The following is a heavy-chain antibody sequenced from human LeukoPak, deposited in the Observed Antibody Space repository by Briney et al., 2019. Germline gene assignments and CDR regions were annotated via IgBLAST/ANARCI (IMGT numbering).Heavy chain of an antibody. V-gene: IGHV4-39*01. Sequence: PSETLSLTCTVSGGSISSSSHYWGWIRQPPGKGLEWIGSIYYSGSTYYTSSLKSRVTISLDTSKNHFSLKLTSVTAADTAIYYCARHSFGSPFDYWGQGTLVTVSP. CDR2: IYYSGST. CDR1: GGSISSSSHY. CDR3: ARHSFGSPFDY. D-gene: IGHD3-10*01. J-gene: IGHJ4*02.